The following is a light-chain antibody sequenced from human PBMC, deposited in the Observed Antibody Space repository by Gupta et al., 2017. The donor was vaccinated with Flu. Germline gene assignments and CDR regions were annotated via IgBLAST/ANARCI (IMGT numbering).Light chain of an antibody. CDR2: HDN. Sequence: SYELTQPPSVSVSLGQTASITCSGDQLEDKDTCWYQQRPGQSPLKVIDHDNRRHSGIPDRGYACYSANNATPHTIASQAIDEADDYYHESDAHFRSVFGTGTKVTVL. J-gene: IGLJ1*01. V-gene: IGLV3-1*01. CDR3: HESDAHFRSV. CDR1: QLEDKD.